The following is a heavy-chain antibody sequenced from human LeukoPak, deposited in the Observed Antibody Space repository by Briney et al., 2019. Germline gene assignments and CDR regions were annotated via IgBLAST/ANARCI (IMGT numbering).Heavy chain of an antibody. V-gene: IGHV3-9*01. Sequence: GGSLRLSCAASGFTFDDYAMHWVRQAPGKGLEWVSVISWNSGSIGYADSVKGRFTISRDNAKNSLYLQMNSLRAEDTALYYCAKDGGYSSGPIDYWGQGTLVTVSS. CDR2: ISWNSGSI. J-gene: IGHJ4*02. CDR3: AKDGGYSSGPIDY. CDR1: GFTFDDYA. D-gene: IGHD6-19*01.